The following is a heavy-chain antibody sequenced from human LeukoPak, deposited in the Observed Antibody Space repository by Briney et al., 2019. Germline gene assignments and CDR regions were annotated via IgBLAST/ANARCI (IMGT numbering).Heavy chain of an antibody. J-gene: IGHJ1*01. D-gene: IGHD3-3*01. Sequence: GGSLRLSCAASGFTFSSYAMSWVRQAPGKGLEWVSAISGSGGSTYYADSVKGRFTISRDNSKNTLYLQMNSLRAEDTAVYYCASQGRLEYDFWSGYSLEYFQHWGQGTLVTVSS. CDR2: ISGSGGST. CDR1: GFTFSSYA. CDR3: ASQGRLEYDFWSGYSLEYFQH. V-gene: IGHV3-23*01.